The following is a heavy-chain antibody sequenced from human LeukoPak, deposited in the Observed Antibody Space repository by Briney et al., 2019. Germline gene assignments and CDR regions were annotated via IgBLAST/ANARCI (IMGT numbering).Heavy chain of an antibody. V-gene: IGHV4-34*01. Sequence: PSETLSLACAVYGGSFSGYYWRWVRQPPGRGLEWLGEIKQSGSTNYNPSLKSRVTISVDTSRNQFSLKLSSVTAADTAVYYCARGPENYYGSGSYYSPYYFDYWGQGTLVTVSS. CDR2: IKQSGST. CDR1: GGSFSGYY. J-gene: IGHJ4*02. CDR3: ARGPENYYGSGSYYSPYYFDY. D-gene: IGHD3-10*01.